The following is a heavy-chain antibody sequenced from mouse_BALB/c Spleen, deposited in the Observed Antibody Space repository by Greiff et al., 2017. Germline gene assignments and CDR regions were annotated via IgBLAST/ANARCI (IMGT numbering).Heavy chain of an antibody. D-gene: IGHD2-12*01. CDR1: GYTFTDYN. CDR2: IYPYNGGT. V-gene: IGHV1S29*02. J-gene: IGHJ2*01. CDR3: ARAYSASFDY. Sequence: VQLQQSGAELARPGASVKISCKASGYTFTDYNMHWVKQSHGKSLEWIGYIYPYNGGTGYNQKFKSKATLTVDNSSSTAYMELRSLTSEDSAVYYCARAYSASFDYWGQGTTLTVSS.